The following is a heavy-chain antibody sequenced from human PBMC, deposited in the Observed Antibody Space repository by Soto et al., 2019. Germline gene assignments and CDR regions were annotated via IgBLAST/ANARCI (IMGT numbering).Heavy chain of an antibody. V-gene: IGHV1-69*12. Sequence: QVQLVQSGAEVKKPGSSVTVSCKASGGTFSSYTISWVRQAPRQGHAWMGGIIPIFGTANYAQKFQGRVTITADESTSTAYMELSSLRSEDTAVYYCARGNHRWLQLWYFDLRGRGTLVSVSS. J-gene: IGHJ2*01. CDR2: IIPIFGTA. CDR3: ARGNHRWLQLWYFDL. D-gene: IGHD5-12*01. CDR1: GGTFSSYT.